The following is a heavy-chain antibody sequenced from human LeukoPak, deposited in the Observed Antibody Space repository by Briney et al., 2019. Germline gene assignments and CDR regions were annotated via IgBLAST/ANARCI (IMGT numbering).Heavy chain of an antibody. CDR2: VYNTGST. J-gene: IGHJ4*02. D-gene: IGHD1-26*01. CDR1: GGSMSSENEY. Sequence: SETLSLTCSVSGGSMSSENEYWGWIRQTPGKGLEWIGSVYNTGSTNYNPSLKSRVTISVDTSKNQFSLKLSSVTAADTAVYYCARGERGKYYFDYWGQGTLVTVSS. V-gene: IGHV4-39*07. CDR3: ARGERGKYYFDY.